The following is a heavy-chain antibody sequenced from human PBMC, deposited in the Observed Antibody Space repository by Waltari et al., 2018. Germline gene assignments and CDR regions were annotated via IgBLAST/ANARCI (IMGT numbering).Heavy chain of an antibody. Sequence: QVQLVQSGAEVKKPGSSVKVSYKASVATFSSYVITWVRQAPGQGLEWMGGIIPVLATTSYTQKVQGRVTRSTDVSTTTAYIDLSRLRSDDTAVYYCARGWLEVGPFDYWGQGTLVTVSS. CDR2: IIPVLATT. CDR1: VATFSSYV. D-gene: IGHD2-2*01. V-gene: IGHV1-69*05. J-gene: IGHJ4*02. CDR3: ARGWLEVGPFDY.